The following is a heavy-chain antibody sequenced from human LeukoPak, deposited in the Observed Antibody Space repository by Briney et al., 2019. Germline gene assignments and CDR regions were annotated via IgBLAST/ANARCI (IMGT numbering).Heavy chain of an antibody. D-gene: IGHD1-26*01. CDR3: ARDLGGRAGS. CDR2: LNEDGRTT. J-gene: IGHJ1*01. CDR1: GFAFSRYW. V-gene: IGHV3-74*01. Sequence: GGSLRLSCEASGFAFSRYWMHWVRQVPGKGLEWVSRLNEDGRTTTYADSVQGRVAISRDNNKNTLYSVMYSLRVDDTALYFCARDLGGRAGSWGQGTLVTVSS.